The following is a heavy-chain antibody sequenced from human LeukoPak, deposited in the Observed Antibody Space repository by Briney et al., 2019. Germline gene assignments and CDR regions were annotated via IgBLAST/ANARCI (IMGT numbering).Heavy chain of an antibody. CDR3: ARGGIAARRPKNWFDP. CDR1: GFTFSSYE. Sequence: GGSLRLSCAASGFTFSSYEMNWVRQAPGKGLEWVSYISSSGSTIYYADSVKGRFTISRDNAKNSLYLQMNSLRAEDTAVYYCARGGIAARRPKNWFDPWGQGTLVTVSS. D-gene: IGHD6-6*01. V-gene: IGHV3-48*03. CDR2: ISSSGSTI. J-gene: IGHJ5*02.